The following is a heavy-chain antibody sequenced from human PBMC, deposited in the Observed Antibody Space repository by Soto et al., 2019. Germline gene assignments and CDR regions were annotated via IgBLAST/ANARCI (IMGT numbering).Heavy chain of an antibody. CDR3: ARGDATKIVVTTYYGMDV. CDR2: IIPVFGTP. D-gene: IGHD3-22*01. V-gene: IGHV1-69*12. CDR1: GGSLSNYG. J-gene: IGHJ6*02. Sequence: QVQLVQSGAEVKKPGSSVKVSCKASGGSLSNYGISWVRQAPGQGLEWMGAIIPVFGTPNYAQKFQDRVTITADESTTTVYMEVRSLTSEDTAVYYCARGDATKIVVTTYYGMDVWGQGTPVTVSS.